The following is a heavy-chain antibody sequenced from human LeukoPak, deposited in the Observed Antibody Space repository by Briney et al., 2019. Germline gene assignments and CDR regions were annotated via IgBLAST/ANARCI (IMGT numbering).Heavy chain of an antibody. CDR1: GFTFSSYE. CDR3: ARGFWGSSYNWFDP. D-gene: IGHD5-18*01. V-gene: IGHV3-48*03. J-gene: IGHJ5*02. Sequence: GGSLRLSCAASGFTFSSYEMNWVRQAPGKGLEWVSYISSSGSTIYYADSVKGRFTISRDNAENSLYLQMNSLRAEDTAVYYCARGFWGSSYNWFDPWGQGTLVTVSS. CDR2: ISSSGSTI.